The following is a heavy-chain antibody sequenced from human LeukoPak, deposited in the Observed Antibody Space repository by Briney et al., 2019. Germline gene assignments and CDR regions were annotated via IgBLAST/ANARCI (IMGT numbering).Heavy chain of an antibody. CDR2: INHSGST. CDR1: GGSISTANYY. V-gene: IGHV4-39*07. Sequence: SETLSLTCTVSGGSISTANYYWSWIRQPPGKGLEWIGEINHSGSTNYNPSLKSRVTISVDTSKNQFSLKLSSVTAADTAVYYCARASRVTYYYGSGTPRSGMDVWGQGTTVTVSS. J-gene: IGHJ6*02. D-gene: IGHD3-10*01. CDR3: ARASRVTYYYGSGTPRSGMDV.